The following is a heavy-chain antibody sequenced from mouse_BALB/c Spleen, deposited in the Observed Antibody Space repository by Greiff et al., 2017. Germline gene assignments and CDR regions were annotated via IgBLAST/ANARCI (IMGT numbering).Heavy chain of an antibody. CDR1: GFTFSSYA. CDR3: ARDGITTHY. J-gene: IGHJ2*01. D-gene: IGHD2-4*01. V-gene: IGHV5-6-5*01. Sequence: DVQLVESGGGLVKPGGSLKLSCAASGFTFSSYAMSWVRQTPEKRLEWVASISSGGSTYYPDSVKGRFTISRDNARNILYLQMSSLRSEDTAMYYCARDGITTHYWGQGTTLTVSS. CDR2: ISSGGST.